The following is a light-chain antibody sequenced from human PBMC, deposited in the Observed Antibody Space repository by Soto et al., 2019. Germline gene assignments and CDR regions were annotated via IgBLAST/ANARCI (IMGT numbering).Light chain of an antibody. V-gene: IGKV3-20*01. CDR2: GAS. Sequence: PGERATLSCRASQSVTSSTYLAWYQQKPGQAPRLLIYGASSRATGIPDRFSGSGSGTDFTLTISRLEPEDFAVYYCSQYGSSPRTFGQGTTVEIK. CDR3: SQYGSSPRT. J-gene: IGKJ1*01. CDR1: QSVTSSTY.